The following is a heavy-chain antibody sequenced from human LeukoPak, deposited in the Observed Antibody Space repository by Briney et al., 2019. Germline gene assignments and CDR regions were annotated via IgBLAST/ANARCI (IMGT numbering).Heavy chain of an antibody. CDR3: AGSHGVVGVFDI. D-gene: IGHD2-8*01. CDR2: IYNSGST. J-gene: IGHJ3*02. V-gene: IGHV4-39*01. CDR1: GGSISSSIYY. Sequence: SETLSLTCTVSGGSISSSIYYWGWIRQPPGKGLERIGSIYNSGSTYYTQSLQSRVTISVDTSKNPFSLKLSSVTAEDTAVYYCAGSHGVVGVFDIWGQGTMATVSS.